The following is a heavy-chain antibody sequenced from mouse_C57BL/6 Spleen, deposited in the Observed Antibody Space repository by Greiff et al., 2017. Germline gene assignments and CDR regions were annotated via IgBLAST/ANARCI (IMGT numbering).Heavy chain of an antibody. V-gene: IGHV1-64*01. J-gene: IGHJ1*03. D-gene: IGHD1-1*01. CDR3: ARGGSSGNWYFDV. Sequence: VQLQQPGAELVKPGASVKLSCKASGYTFTSYWMHWVKQRPGQGLEWIGMIHPNSGSTNYNEKFKSKATLTVDKSSSTAYMQLSSLTSEDSAVYYCARGGSSGNWYFDVWGTGTTVTVSS. CDR2: IHPNSGST. CDR1: GYTFTSYW.